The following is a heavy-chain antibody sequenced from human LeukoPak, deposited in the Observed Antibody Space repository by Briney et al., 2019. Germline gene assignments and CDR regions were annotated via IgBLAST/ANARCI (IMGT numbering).Heavy chain of an antibody. V-gene: IGHV3-15*07. J-gene: IGHJ4*02. CDR1: GFTFSNAW. CDR2: IKSKTDGGTT. CDR3: TSHGSYSGSYSIY. D-gene: IGHD1-26*01. Sequence: PGGSLRLSCAASGFTFSNAWMNWVRQAPGKGLEWVGRIKSKTDGGTTDYAAPVKGRFTISRDDSKNTLYLQMNSLKTEDTAVYYCTSHGSYSGSYSIYWGQGTLVTVSS.